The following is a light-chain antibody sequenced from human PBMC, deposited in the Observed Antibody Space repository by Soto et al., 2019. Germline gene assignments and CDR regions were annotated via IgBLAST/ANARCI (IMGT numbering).Light chain of an antibody. CDR3: QHHGT. Sequence: DIQMTQSPSTLSASVGDRVTITCRASQSISGWLAWYQQKPGKAAKLLIYKASALESGVPSRFSGSGSGTEFTLTISTLQPDDFATYYCQHHGTFGQGTKV. CDR1: QSISGW. CDR2: KAS. J-gene: IGKJ1*01. V-gene: IGKV1-5*03.